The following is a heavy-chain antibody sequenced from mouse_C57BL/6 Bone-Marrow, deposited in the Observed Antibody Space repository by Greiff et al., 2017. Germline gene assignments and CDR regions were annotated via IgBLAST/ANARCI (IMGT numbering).Heavy chain of an antibody. D-gene: IGHD3-2*02. V-gene: IGHV5-12*01. J-gene: IGHJ3*01. CDR1: GFTFSDYY. Sequence: EVKLVESGGGLVQPGGSLKLSCAASGFTFSDYYMYWVRQTPEKRLEWVAYISNGGGSTYDPDNLKGRFTISRDKAKNTLYLQMSRLKSEDTAMYYCARPAAQATGFAYWGQGTLVTVAA. CDR3: ARPAAQATGFAY. CDR2: ISNGGGST.